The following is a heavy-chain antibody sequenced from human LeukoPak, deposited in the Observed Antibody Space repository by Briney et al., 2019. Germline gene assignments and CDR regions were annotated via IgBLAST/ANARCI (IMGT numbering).Heavy chain of an antibody. CDR2: IYYSGST. V-gene: IGHV4-59*01. J-gene: IGHJ4*02. CDR1: GGSISSYY. D-gene: IGHD6-19*01. CDR3: ARAPLLSSGWFFDY. Sequence: KPSETLSLTCTVSGGSISSYYWSWIRQPPGKGLEWIGYIYYSGSTNYNPSLKSRVTISVDTSKNQFSLKLSSVTAADTAVYYCARAPLLSSGWFFDYWGQGTLVTVSS.